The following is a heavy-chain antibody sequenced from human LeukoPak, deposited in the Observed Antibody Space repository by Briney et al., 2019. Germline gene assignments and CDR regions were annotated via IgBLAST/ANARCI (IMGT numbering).Heavy chain of an antibody. CDR3: ARDWSITMIVVVRGDY. Sequence: GGSLRLSCAASGFTFSDYYMSWIRQAPGKGLEWVSYISSSGSTIYYADSVKGRFTISRDNAKNSLNLQMNSLRAEDTAVYYCARDWSITMIVVVRGDYWGQGTLVTVSS. V-gene: IGHV3-11*04. CDR2: ISSSGSTI. CDR1: GFTFSDYY. D-gene: IGHD3-22*01. J-gene: IGHJ4*02.